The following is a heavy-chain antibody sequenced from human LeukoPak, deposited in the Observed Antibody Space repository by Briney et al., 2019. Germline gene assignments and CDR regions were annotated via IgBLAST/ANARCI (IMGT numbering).Heavy chain of an antibody. CDR2: ISASGTTI. CDR1: GFTFSSYE. V-gene: IGHV3-48*03. CDR3: ATNSGRYRFFDY. J-gene: IGHJ4*02. Sequence: AGSLRLSCAASGFTFSSYEMNWVRQAPGKGLEWVSYISASGTTIQYADSVKRRFTISRDNAKNSLYVQMSGLRAEDTAVYYCATNSGRYRFFDYWGQGTLVTVSS. D-gene: IGHD6-19*01.